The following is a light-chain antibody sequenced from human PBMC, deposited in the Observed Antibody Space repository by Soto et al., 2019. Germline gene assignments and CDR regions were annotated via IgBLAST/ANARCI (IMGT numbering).Light chain of an antibody. Sequence: EIVLTQSPATLSLSPGERATLSCRASQSVSSYLTWYQQKPGQAPRLLIYDASNRATGIPARFSGSGSGTDFTLTISSLEPEDFAVYYCQQRSTWHLTFGGGTKVEIK. CDR1: QSVSSY. J-gene: IGKJ4*01. V-gene: IGKV3-11*01. CDR2: DAS. CDR3: QQRSTWHLT.